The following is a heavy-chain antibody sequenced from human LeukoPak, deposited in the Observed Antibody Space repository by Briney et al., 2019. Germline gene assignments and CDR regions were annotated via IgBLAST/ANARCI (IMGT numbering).Heavy chain of an antibody. CDR1: GFSLSTSGMC. CDR2: IDWDDDK. Sequence: SGPALVKPTQTLTLTCTFSGFSLSTSGMCVSWIRQPPGKPLEWLARIDWDDDKYYSTSLETRLTISKNTSKKQVVLTMTNMDPVDTATYYCARYYYDSSGYSFDYWGQGTLVTVSS. J-gene: IGHJ4*02. D-gene: IGHD3-22*01. CDR3: ARYYYDSSGYSFDY. V-gene: IGHV2-70*11.